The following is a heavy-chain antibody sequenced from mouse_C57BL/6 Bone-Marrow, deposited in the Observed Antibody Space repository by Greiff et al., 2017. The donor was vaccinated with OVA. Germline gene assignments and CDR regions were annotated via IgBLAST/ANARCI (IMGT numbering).Heavy chain of an antibody. J-gene: IGHJ4*01. CDR1: GYTFTSYG. D-gene: IGHD1-1*01. Sequence: QVQLKESGAELARPGASVKLSCKASGYTFTSYGISWVKQRTGQGLEWIGEIYPRSGNTYYTEKFKGKATLTADKSSSTAYMELRSLTSEDSAVYFCARDYYGSPHYWGQGTAVTVSS. CDR2: IYPRSGNT. V-gene: IGHV1-81*01. CDR3: ARDYYGSPHY.